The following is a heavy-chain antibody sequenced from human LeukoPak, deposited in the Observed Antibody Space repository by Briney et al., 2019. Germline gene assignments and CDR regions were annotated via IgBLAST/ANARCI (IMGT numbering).Heavy chain of an antibody. CDR2: ISSSSSTI. CDR3: AKTYSSGWPYDAFDI. Sequence: GGSLRLSCAASGFTFSSYSMNWVRQAPGKGLEWVSYISSSSSTIYYADSVKGRFTISRDNAKNSLYLQMNSLRAEDTAVYYCAKTYSSGWPYDAFDIWGQGTMVTVSS. J-gene: IGHJ3*02. D-gene: IGHD6-19*01. CDR1: GFTFSSYS. V-gene: IGHV3-48*04.